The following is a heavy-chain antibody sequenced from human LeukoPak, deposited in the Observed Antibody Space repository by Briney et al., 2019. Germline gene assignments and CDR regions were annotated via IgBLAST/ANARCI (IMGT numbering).Heavy chain of an antibody. Sequence: PGGSLRLSCAASGFTFTNYAMHWVRQAPGKGLEWVAVISYDGSDKYYADPVKGRFTISRDNSKNTFYLQMNSLRAEDTAVYYCARGIVGYIPVAETYTSFLDDWGQGALVTVSS. CDR3: ARGIVGYIPVAETYTSFLDD. V-gene: IGHV3-30*04. J-gene: IGHJ4*02. D-gene: IGHD1-26*01. CDR2: ISYDGSDK. CDR1: GFTFTNYA.